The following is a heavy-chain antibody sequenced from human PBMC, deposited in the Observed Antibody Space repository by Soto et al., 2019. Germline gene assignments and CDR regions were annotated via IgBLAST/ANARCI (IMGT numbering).Heavy chain of an antibody. Sequence: SETLSLTCTVSGGSISSYYWSWIRQPPGKGLEWIGYIYYSGSTNYNPSLKSRVTISVDTSKNQFSLKLSSVTAADTAVYYCAREREYYYGSALDYWGQGTLVTVS. CDR3: AREREYYYGSALDY. D-gene: IGHD3-10*01. CDR1: GGSISSYY. J-gene: IGHJ4*02. V-gene: IGHV4-59*01. CDR2: IYYSGST.